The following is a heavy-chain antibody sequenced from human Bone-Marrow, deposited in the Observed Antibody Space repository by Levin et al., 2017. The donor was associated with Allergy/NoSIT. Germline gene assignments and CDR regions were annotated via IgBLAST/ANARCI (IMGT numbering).Heavy chain of an antibody. CDR3: ARTVVRFFSDI. CDR1: EFTFRRNA. D-gene: IGHD3-10*01. V-gene: IGHV3-23*01. J-gene: IGHJ4*02. Sequence: GSLRLSCEASEFTFRRNAMNWVRQAPGKGLEWVSTITSDGRGTYYANSVKGRFTISRDTSKNTVYLEMKSLRAEDTAVYYCARTVVRFFSDIWGLGTLVTVSS. CDR2: ITSDGRGT.